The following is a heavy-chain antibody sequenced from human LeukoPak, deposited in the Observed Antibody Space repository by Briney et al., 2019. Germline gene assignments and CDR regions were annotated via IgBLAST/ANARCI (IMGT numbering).Heavy chain of an antibody. CDR2: VYNSGDT. J-gene: IGHJ2*01. D-gene: IGHD3-16*01. CDR1: GGSTSSDY. V-gene: IGHV4-59*08. Sequence: SETLSLTCTVSGGSTSSDYLSWIRQSPGKGLEWVGYVYNSGDTGKNPSLKSRVTILLDTSKNQCSLKLTSVSAADTAAYCCARLKLGAYFDPWGRGTPVTVSS. CDR3: ARLKLGAYFDP.